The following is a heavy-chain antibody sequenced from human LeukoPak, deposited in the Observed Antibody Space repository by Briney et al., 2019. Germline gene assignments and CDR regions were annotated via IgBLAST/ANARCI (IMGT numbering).Heavy chain of an antibody. CDR2: FYSGGSK. CDR1: GFTGSSNY. J-gene: IGHJ4*02. D-gene: IGHD5-24*01. Sequence: GGSLTLSCAASGFTGSSNYMIWVRQARGKGLEGLSVFYSGGSKYYVDYVKGGFTIYRDNSKNTLYLQMNSLRAEDTAVYYCARAPGRDGYLLDYWGQGTLVTVSS. V-gene: IGHV3-53*01. CDR3: ARAPGRDGYLLDY.